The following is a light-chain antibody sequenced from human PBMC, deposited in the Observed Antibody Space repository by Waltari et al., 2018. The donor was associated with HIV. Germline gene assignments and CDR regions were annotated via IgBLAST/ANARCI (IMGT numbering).Light chain of an antibody. CDR1: QSVNYY. J-gene: IGKJ1*01. Sequence: EIVLTQSPATLSLSPGERATLSCRASQSVNYYLVWYQQKPGQAPRLLIYEASKRATGIPARSSGSGSGTDFTLTISSLEPEDFAVYYCQHRYNWPRTFGQGTKVEIK. V-gene: IGKV3-11*01. CDR3: QHRYNWPRT. CDR2: EAS.